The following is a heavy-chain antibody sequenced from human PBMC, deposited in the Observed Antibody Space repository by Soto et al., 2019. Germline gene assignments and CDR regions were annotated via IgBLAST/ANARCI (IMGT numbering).Heavy chain of an antibody. CDR2: ITHSGST. CDR1: GGSFSGYY. Sequence: SETLSLTCAVYGGSFSGYYWSCIRQPPGKGLEWIGEITHSGSTNYNPSLKSRVTISVDTSKNQFSLKRSSVTAADTAVYYCARGPRSSPFRFVVVVAAAYDYWGQGTRVTVSS. CDR3: ARGPRSSPFRFVVVVAAAYDY. J-gene: IGHJ4*02. V-gene: IGHV4-34*01. D-gene: IGHD2-15*01.